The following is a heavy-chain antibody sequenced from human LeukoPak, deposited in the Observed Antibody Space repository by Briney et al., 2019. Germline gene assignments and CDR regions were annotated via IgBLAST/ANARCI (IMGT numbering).Heavy chain of an antibody. D-gene: IGHD2-21*02. J-gene: IGHJ4*02. Sequence: PGRSLRLSCAASGFTFSSYGMHWVRQAPGKGLEWVAFISNDGSKKYYADSVKGRFTISGDNSKTTLYLQVDSLRAEDTAVYYCANQCGGNCVSDFWGQGTLVTVSS. V-gene: IGHV3-30*18. CDR3: ANQCGGNCVSDF. CDR2: ISNDGSKK. CDR1: GFTFSSYG.